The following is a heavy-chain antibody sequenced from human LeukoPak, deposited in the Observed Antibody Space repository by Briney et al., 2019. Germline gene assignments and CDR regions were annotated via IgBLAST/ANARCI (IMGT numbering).Heavy chain of an antibody. V-gene: IGHV3-48*03. D-gene: IGHD3-3*01. CDR1: GFTFSSYE. CDR3: ARERSGSEIFARSFDI. CDR2: ISSSGSTI. J-gene: IGHJ3*02. Sequence: GGSLRLSCAASGFTFSSYEMNWVRQAPGKGLEWVSYISSSGSTIYYADSVKGRFTISRDNAKNSLYLQMNSLRAEDTAVYYCARERSGSEIFARSFDIWGQGTMVTVSS.